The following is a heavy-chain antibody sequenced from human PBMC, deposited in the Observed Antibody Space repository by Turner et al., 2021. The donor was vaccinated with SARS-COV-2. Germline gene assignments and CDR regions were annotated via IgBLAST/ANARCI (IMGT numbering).Heavy chain of an antibody. D-gene: IGHD1-26*01. CDR3: ARVGVGATEYMDV. Sequence: QVQLGQSGAEGKTPGASVKVSCKAFGYTFYSYAINWVRQATGQGLEWIGWINLNSSNTFYAQKFQGRVTITRNTSISTAYMVLSSLRSEDTAVYYWARVGVGATEYMDVWGKGTTVTVSS. J-gene: IGHJ6*03. CDR2: INLNSSNT. V-gene: IGHV1-8*03. CDR1: GYTFYSYA.